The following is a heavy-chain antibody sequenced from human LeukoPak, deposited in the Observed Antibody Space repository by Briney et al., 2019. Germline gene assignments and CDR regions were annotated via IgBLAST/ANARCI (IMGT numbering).Heavy chain of an antibody. CDR1: GDSVSSNSAA. CDR2: TYYRSKWYN. D-gene: IGHD1-26*01. Sequence: SQTLSLTCAISGDSVSSNSAAWSWIRQSPSRGLEWLGRTYYRSKWYNDYAVSAKGRITFNPDTSKNQFSLQLNSVTPEDTAVYYCTRNRGADDYWGQGTLVTVSS. J-gene: IGHJ4*02. V-gene: IGHV6-1*01. CDR3: TRNRGADDY.